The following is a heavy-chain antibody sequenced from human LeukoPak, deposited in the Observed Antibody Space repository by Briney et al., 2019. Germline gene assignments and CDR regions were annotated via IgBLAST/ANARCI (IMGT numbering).Heavy chain of an antibody. D-gene: IGHD1-26*01. Sequence: GGSLRLSCAASGFTFSSYSMIWVRQAPGKGLEWVSSISSSSAYIYYADSGKGRFTISRDNAKNSLYLQMNSLRAEDTAVYYCARDIGWAHAAGRYYFDYWGQGTLVTVSS. CDR1: GFTFSSYS. CDR2: ISSSSAYI. CDR3: ARDIGWAHAAGRYYFDY. V-gene: IGHV3-21*01. J-gene: IGHJ4*02.